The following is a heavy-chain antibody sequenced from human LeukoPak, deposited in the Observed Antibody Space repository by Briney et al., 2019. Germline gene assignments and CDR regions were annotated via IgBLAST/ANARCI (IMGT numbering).Heavy chain of an antibody. CDR1: GGSFSGYY. D-gene: IGHD1-14*01. J-gene: IGHJ2*01. CDR3: ARLGSPSPEGMTGYWYFDI. V-gene: IGHV4-59*08. Sequence: PSETLSLTCAVYGGSFSGYYWSWIRQPPGKGLEWIGYIYYSGTTRYNPSLKSRLTISVDTSKNQFSLRLTSVTAADTAVYYCARLGSPSPEGMTGYWYFDIWGRGTLVTVSS. CDR2: IYYSGTT.